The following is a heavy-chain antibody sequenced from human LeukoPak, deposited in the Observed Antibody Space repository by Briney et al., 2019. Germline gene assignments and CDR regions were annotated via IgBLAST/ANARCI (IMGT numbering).Heavy chain of an antibody. CDR2: INHSGST. V-gene: IGHV4-34*01. D-gene: IGHD2-2*01. CDR1: GGSFSGYY. Sequence: SETLSLTCAVYGGSFSGYYWNWIRQPPGMGLEWIGEINHSGSTNYNPSLKSRVTISVDTSKNQFSLKLSSVTAADTAVYYCARLSASSSHNYWGQGTLVTVSS. CDR3: ARLSASSSHNY. J-gene: IGHJ4*02.